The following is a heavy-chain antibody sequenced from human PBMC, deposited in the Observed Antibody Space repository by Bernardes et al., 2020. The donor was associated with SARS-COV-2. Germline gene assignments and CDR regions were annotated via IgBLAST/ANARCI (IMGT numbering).Heavy chain of an antibody. CDR3: ARSMNSLGAFDI. V-gene: IGHV4-38-2*01. Sequence: SETLSLTCAVSGYSISSGYYWGWIRQPPGKGLEWIGNIYHSGSTYYNPSLKSRITISLDTSRNQFSLKLSSVTAADTAVYYCARSMNSLGAFDIWGQGTMVTVSS. J-gene: IGHJ3*02. CDR2: IYHSGST. CDR1: GYSISSGYY. D-gene: IGHD1-7*01.